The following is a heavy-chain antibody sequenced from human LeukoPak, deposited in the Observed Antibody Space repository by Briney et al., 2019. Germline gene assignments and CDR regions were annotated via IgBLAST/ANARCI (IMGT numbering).Heavy chain of an antibody. J-gene: IGHJ5*02. Sequence: SETLSLTCTVTGGSISGYHWNWIRQSPGKGLEWISNIFYTGNADYNPSLKSRVTISINTSKNEISLILRSVTAADTAVYYCARHLTLSYNWNYGWFDPWGQGTLVTVSS. CDR3: ARHLTLSYNWNYGWFDP. D-gene: IGHD1-7*01. V-gene: IGHV4-59*08. CDR2: IFYTGNA. CDR1: GGSISGYH.